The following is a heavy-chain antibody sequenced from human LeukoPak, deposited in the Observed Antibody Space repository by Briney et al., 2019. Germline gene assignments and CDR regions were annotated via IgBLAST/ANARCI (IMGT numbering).Heavy chain of an antibody. V-gene: IGHV3-23*01. CDR1: DFPVSDNY. CDR2: ISGSGGST. J-gene: IGHJ5*02. Sequence: GGSLRLSCVISDFPVSDNYMSWVRQAPGKGLEWVSAISGSGGSTYYADSVKGRFTISRDNSKNTLYLQMNSLRAEDTAVYYCAKDRGLAAEPNWFDPWGQGTLVTVSS. D-gene: IGHD1-14*01. CDR3: AKDRGLAAEPNWFDP.